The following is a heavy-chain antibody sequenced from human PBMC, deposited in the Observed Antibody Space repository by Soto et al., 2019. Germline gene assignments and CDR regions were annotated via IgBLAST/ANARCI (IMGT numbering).Heavy chain of an antibody. Sequence: ASVKVSCKASGYTFTCYYLHSVRQAPGQGLEWMGWIKPKSGVTNQAQKFQGRVTMTTATSINTAYIELGSLRPGDSGTYYCASAASIRDAYYYYGLDVWGQGTTVTVSS. D-gene: IGHD2-21*01. CDR3: ASAASIRDAYYYYGLDV. J-gene: IGHJ6*02. CDR2: IKPKSGVT. CDR1: GYTFTCYY. V-gene: IGHV1-2*02.